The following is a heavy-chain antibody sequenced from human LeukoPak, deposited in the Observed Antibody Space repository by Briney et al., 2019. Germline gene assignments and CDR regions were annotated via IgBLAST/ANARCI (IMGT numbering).Heavy chain of an antibody. CDR1: GYTFTSYD. CDR2: MNPNSGNT. Sequence: ASVKVSCKASGYTFTSYDINWVRQATGQGLEWMGWMNPNSGNTGYAQKFQGRVTITRNTSISTAYMELSSLRSEDTAVYYCARAETVRGYYDSSGYYYGAYWGQGTLVTVSS. CDR3: ARAETVRGYYDSSGYYYGAY. J-gene: IGHJ4*02. V-gene: IGHV1-8*01. D-gene: IGHD3-22*01.